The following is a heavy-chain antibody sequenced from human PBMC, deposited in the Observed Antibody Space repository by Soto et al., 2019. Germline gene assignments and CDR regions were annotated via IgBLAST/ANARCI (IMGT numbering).Heavy chain of an antibody. D-gene: IGHD3-16*01. J-gene: IGHJ3*01. CDR1: GFSLSTSGVG. CDR3: EVALSFGAFFAS. CDR2: IYWDDDK. Sequence: QITLKESGPTLVKPTQTLTLTCTFSGFSLSTSGVGVGWIRQPPGKALEWLALIYWDDDKRYSPSLKSRLTITKDAFKNHVVLTMTNMGPVDRVALAGEVALSFGAFFASWGQVRMVTFSS. V-gene: IGHV2-5*02.